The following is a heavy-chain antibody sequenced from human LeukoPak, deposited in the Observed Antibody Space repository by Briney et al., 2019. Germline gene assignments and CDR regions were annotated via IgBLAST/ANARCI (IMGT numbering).Heavy chain of an antibody. J-gene: IGHJ5*02. V-gene: IGHV3-21*01. CDR2: ISTSSRYI. CDR1: GFTLSNYD. Sequence: GGSLRLSCAASGFTLSNYDMNWVRQAPGKGLEWVSSISTSSRYIYYKDSVRGRFTVSRDDAKNSLHLEMNSLRAEDTAVYYCARADCSSSTCYLRRSWFDPWGQGTLVTVSS. CDR3: ARADCSSSTCYLRRSWFDP. D-gene: IGHD2-2*01.